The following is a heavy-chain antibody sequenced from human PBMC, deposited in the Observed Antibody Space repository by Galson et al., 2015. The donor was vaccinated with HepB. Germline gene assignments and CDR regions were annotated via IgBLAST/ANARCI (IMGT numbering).Heavy chain of an antibody. D-gene: IGHD3-22*01. CDR1: GGTFSSYT. J-gene: IGHJ4*02. V-gene: IGHV1-69*04. CDR3: ARDLRYYYDSSGYYLSH. CDR2: IIPILGIA. Sequence: SVKVSCKASGGTFSSYTISWVRQAPGQGLEWMGRIIPILGIANYAQKFQGRVTITADKSTSTAYMELSSLRSEDTAVYYCARDLRYYYDSSGYYLSHWGQGTLVTVSS.